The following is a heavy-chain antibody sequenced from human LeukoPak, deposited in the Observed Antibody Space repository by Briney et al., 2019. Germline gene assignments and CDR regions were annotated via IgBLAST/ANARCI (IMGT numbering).Heavy chain of an antibody. CDR2: IYTSGST. V-gene: IGHV4-61*02. J-gene: IGHJ4*02. Sequence: SETLSLTCTVSGGSISSGSYYWSWIRQPAGKGVEWIGRIYTSGSTNYNPSLKSRVTISVDTSKNQFSLKLSSVTAADTAVYYCARDHSDGSGTKWGQGTLVTVSS. D-gene: IGHD3-10*01. CDR1: GGSISSGSYY. CDR3: ARDHSDGSGTK.